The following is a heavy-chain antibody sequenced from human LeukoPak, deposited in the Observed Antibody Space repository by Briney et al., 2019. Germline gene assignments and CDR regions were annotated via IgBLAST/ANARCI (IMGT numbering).Heavy chain of an antibody. CDR1: GFTFSSYG. V-gene: IGHV3-30*02. CDR3: AKDRWSSTSPSLPDY. D-gene: IGHD2-2*01. Sequence: GGSLRLSCAASGFTFSSYGMHWVRQAPGKGLEWVAFIRYDGSNKYYADSVKGRFTISRDNSKNTLYLQMNSLRAEDTAVYYCAKDRWSSTSPSLPDYWGQGTLVTVSS. CDR2: IRYDGSNK. J-gene: IGHJ4*02.